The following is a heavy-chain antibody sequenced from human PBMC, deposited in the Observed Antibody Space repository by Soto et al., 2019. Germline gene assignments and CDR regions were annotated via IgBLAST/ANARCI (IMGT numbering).Heavy chain of an antibody. V-gene: IGHV4-31*03. CDR3: ARNGNYSRLDT. Sequence: HVQLQESGPGLVKPSQTLSLICTVSGGSVSSRDYYWAWIRQHPGKGLEWIGYSHYTGNSYYNPSLKSRVTISVDTSENQFSLELRSVTVADTAVYFCARNGNYSRLDTWGQGALVTVSS. J-gene: IGHJ5*02. CDR1: GGSVSSRDYY. CDR2: SHYTGNS. D-gene: IGHD1-7*01.